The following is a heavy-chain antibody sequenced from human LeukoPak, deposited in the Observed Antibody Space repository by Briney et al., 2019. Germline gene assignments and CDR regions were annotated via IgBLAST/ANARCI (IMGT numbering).Heavy chain of an antibody. J-gene: IGHJ4*02. D-gene: IGHD3-9*01. CDR1: GFTFSNYA. Sequence: GASRRLSCAASGFTFSNYAMSWVRQAPGKGLDWVSAILGSGGSTYYADSVKGRFTVSRDNSKSTLYLQMNSLRAEDTALYYCAKWGDYDVLTGYYVPDYWGQGTLVTVSS. CDR3: AKWGDYDVLTGYYVPDY. CDR2: ILGSGGST. V-gene: IGHV3-23*01.